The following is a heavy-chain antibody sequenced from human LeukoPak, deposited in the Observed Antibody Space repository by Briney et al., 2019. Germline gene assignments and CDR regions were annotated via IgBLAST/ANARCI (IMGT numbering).Heavy chain of an antibody. CDR1: GYSFSGYF. V-gene: IGHV1-2*06. CDR2: INPNNRDT. J-gene: IGHJ4*02. CDR3: ARVSMAVAGLLDY. Sequence: ASVKVSCKASGYSFSGYFIHWVRQAPGQGLEWMGRINPNNRDTIYAQKFQGRVTMTRDTSISTAYMELSRLRSYDTAVYYCARVSMAVAGLLDYWGQGTLLTVSS. D-gene: IGHD6-19*01.